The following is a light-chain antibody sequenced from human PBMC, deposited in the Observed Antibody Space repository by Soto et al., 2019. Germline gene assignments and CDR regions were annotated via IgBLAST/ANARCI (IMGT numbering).Light chain of an antibody. CDR3: QQLKSYPHT. V-gene: IGKV1-9*01. J-gene: IGKJ2*01. Sequence: IQLTQSPSSLSASVGDRVTITCRASQDISSFLAWYQQKPGKAPELLIYDASTLQGGVPSRFSGSGFGTDVTLTISRLQPEDFAAYYCQQLKSYPHTFGQGTKLDIQ. CDR1: QDISSF. CDR2: DAS.